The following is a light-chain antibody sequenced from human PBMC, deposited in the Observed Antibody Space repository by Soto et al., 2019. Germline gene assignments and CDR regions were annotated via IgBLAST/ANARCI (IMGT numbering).Light chain of an antibody. V-gene: IGLV2-18*02. J-gene: IGLJ1*01. CDR1: SSDVGSYNR. Sequence: QAVLTQPPSVSGSPGQSVTISCTGTSSDVGSYNRVSWYQQPPGTAPKLMIYEVSNQPSGVPDRLSGSKSGNTASLTITGLQSEDEADYYCSSYTSSSTDVFGSGTKVTVL. CDR2: EVS. CDR3: SSYTSSSTDV.